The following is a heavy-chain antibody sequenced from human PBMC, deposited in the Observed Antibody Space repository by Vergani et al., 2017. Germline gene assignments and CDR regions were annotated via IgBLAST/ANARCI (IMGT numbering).Heavy chain of an antibody. CDR1: GFTFSSYW. CDR2: INSDGSST. CDR3: ARDQSYPAMGYSYGVPTDY. V-gene: IGHV3-74*01. Sequence: EVQLVESGGGLVQPGGSLRLSCAASGFTFSSYWMHWVRQAPGKGLVWVSRINSDGSSTSYADSVKGRFTISRDNAKNTLYLQMNSLRAEDTAVYYCARDQSYPAMGYSYGVPTDYWGQGTLVTVSS. J-gene: IGHJ4*02. D-gene: IGHD5-18*01.